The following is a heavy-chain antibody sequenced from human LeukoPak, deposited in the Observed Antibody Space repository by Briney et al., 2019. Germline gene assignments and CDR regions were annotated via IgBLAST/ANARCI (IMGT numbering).Heavy chain of an antibody. CDR1: GGSLNSPNYY. V-gene: IGHV4-39*01. Sequence: PSETLSLTCIVSGGSLNSPNYYWGWIGQPPGKGLEWNVTIYYTGTTYYNPFLKSRPTLSVATSKTQFSLKLTSVTAAGTAVYFCARHDYYGSVNWFDHWGQGTLITVSS. CDR3: ARHDYYGSVNWFDH. J-gene: IGHJ5*02. CDR2: IYYTGTT. D-gene: IGHD3-10*01.